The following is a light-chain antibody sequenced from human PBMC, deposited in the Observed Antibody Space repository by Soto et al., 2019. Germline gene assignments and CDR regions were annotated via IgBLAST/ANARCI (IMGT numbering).Light chain of an antibody. Sequence: QSALTQPASVSGSPGQSITISCTGTTSDVGSYNYVSWYQQYPGKVPKLMIYDVSNRPSGLSNRFSGSKSGKTASLTISGLQAEDEADYYCSSYTSSGTVVFGGGTKVTVL. CDR2: DVS. V-gene: IGLV2-14*01. CDR1: TSDVGSYNY. CDR3: SSYTSSGTVV. J-gene: IGLJ2*01.